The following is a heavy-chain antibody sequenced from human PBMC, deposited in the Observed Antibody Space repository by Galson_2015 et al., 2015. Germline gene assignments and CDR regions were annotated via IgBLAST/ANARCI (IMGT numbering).Heavy chain of an antibody. V-gene: IGHV3-9*01. CDR1: GFTFDDYA. CDR3: AKGLVMSSQARTLSGWLDAFDI. CDR2: ISWNSGSI. D-gene: IGHD6-19*01. Sequence: SLRLSCAASGFTFDDYAMHWVRQAPGKGLEWVSGISWNSGSIGYADSVKGRFTISRDNAKNSLYLQMNSLRAEDTALYYCAKGLVMSSQARTLSGWLDAFDIWGQGTMVTVSS. J-gene: IGHJ3*02.